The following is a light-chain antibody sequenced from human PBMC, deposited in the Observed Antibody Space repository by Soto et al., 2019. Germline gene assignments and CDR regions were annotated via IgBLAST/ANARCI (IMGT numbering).Light chain of an antibody. CDR2: DTS. V-gene: IGKV3-11*01. J-gene: IGKJ1*01. CDR1: QSVSNF. Sequence: EVVLTQSPATLSLSPGERATLSCRASQSVSNFLAWYQQKPGQAPRLLIYDTSDRATGLPARFSGSGSETDFTLTISSLESEDFAVYFCQQYGDRPRTFGQGTKVDIK. CDR3: QQYGDRPRT.